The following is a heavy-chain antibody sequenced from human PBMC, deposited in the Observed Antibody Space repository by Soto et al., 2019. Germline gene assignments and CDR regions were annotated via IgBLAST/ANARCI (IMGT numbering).Heavy chain of an antibody. V-gene: IGHV3-21*01. Sequence: GGSLRLSCAASGFTFSSYSMNWVRQAPGKGLEWVSSISSSSSYIYYADSVKGRFTISRDNAKNSLYPQMNSLRAEDTAVYYCARVYGSGSYYKPSYYYYGMDVWGQGTTVTVSS. CDR3: ARVYGSGSYYKPSYYYYGMDV. CDR2: ISSSSSYI. CDR1: GFTFSSYS. J-gene: IGHJ6*02. D-gene: IGHD3-10*01.